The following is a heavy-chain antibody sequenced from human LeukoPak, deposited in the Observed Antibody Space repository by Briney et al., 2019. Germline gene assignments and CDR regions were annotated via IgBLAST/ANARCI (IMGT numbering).Heavy chain of an antibody. CDR2: INHSGST. CDR3: ASQGLRASPINDY. CDR1: GGSLSGYY. D-gene: IGHD4-17*01. Sequence: PSETLSLTCAVYGGSLSGYYWSWIRQPPGKGLEWIGEINHSGSTNYNPSLKSRVTISVDTSKNQFSLKLSSVTAADTAVYYCASQGLRASPINDYWGQGTLVTVSS. J-gene: IGHJ4*02. V-gene: IGHV4-34*01.